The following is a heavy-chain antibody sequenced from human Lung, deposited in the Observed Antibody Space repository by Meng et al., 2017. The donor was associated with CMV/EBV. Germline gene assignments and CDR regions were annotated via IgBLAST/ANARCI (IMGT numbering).Heavy chain of an antibody. Sequence: GESLKISCAASGFIFSSYAMSWVRQAPGKGLEWVSAISGSGGSKYYADPEKGQFSITRDNSKNTLYQQMNSLRAEDTAVYYCAKDKYGGYCSSTSCYVIIDYWGQRTLVTVSS. J-gene: IGHJ4*02. CDR3: AKDKYGGYCSSTSCYVIIDY. CDR1: GFIFSSYA. CDR2: ISGSGGSK. D-gene: IGHD2-2*01. V-gene: IGHV3-23*01.